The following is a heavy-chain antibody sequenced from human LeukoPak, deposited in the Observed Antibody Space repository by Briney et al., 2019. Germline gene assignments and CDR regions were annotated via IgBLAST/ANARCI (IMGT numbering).Heavy chain of an antibody. CDR3: AKDGDYDFWSGYYWPFDP. CDR2: ISGSGGST. CDR1: GGSISSYY. Sequence: ETLSLTCTVSGGSISSYYWSWVRQAPGKGLEWVSAISGSGGSTYYADSVKGRFTISRDNSKNTLYLQMNSLRAEDTAVYYCAKDGDYDFWSGYYWPFDPWGQGTLVTVSS. V-gene: IGHV3-23*01. J-gene: IGHJ5*02. D-gene: IGHD3-3*01.